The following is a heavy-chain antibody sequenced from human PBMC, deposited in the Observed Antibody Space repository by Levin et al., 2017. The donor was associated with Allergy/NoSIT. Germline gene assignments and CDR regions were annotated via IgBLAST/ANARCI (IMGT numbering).Heavy chain of an antibody. V-gene: IGHV2-5*01. CDR1: GFSLSTSGVA. Sequence: SGPTLVKPTQTLTLTCTFSGFSLSTSGVAVGWIRQPPGKALEWLALIYWNDDKRYSPSLKSRLTITKDTPKNQVVLTMTNMDPVDTATYYCAHTNYDILTGYRVYYFDYWGQGTLVTVSS. CDR2: IYWNDDK. J-gene: IGHJ4*02. D-gene: IGHD3-9*01. CDR3: AHTNYDILTGYRVYYFDY.